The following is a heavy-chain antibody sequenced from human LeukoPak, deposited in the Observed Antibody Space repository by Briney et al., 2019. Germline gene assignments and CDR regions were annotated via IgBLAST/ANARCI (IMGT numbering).Heavy chain of an antibody. V-gene: IGHV4-39*01. Sequence: SETLSLTCTVSGGSISSYYWGWIRQPPGKGLEWIGSIYYSGSTYYNLSLKSRVTIFVDTSKNQFSLKLSSVTAADTAVYYCARSHCSRTSCYTNWFDSWGQGTLVTVSS. CDR1: GGSISSYY. J-gene: IGHJ5*01. CDR2: IYYSGST. CDR3: ARSHCSRTSCYTNWFDS. D-gene: IGHD2-2*02.